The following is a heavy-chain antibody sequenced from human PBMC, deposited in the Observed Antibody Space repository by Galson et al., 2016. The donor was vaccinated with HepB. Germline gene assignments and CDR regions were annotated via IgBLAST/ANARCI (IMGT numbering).Heavy chain of an antibody. Sequence: CAISGDSVSSNSATWNWIRQSPSGGLEWLGRTYYRSQWYYEYAESVKGRITINPDTSKNQFSPQLKSVTPEDTTVYFCARGGRASAGALNRWGQGTLVTVSS. CDR3: ARGGRASAGALNR. CDR1: GDSVSSNSAT. CDR2: TYYRSQWYY. D-gene: IGHD6-13*01. V-gene: IGHV6-1*01. J-gene: IGHJ4*02.